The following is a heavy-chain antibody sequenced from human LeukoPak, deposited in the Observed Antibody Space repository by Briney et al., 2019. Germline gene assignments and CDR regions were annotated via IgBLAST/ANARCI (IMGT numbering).Heavy chain of an antibody. CDR1: GFTFSSYA. Sequence: GGSLRLSCAASGFTFSSYAMSWVRQAPGKGLEWVSAISGSGGSTYYADSVKGRFTISRDNSKNTLYLQMNSLRAEDTAVYYGAKGRRDGYNFYFDYWGQGTLVTVSS. CDR3: AKGRRDGYNFYFDY. CDR2: ISGSGGST. D-gene: IGHD5-12*01. J-gene: IGHJ4*02. V-gene: IGHV3-23*01.